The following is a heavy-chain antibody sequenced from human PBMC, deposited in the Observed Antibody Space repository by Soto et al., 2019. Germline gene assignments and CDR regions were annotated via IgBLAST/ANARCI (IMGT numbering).Heavy chain of an antibody. CDR3: AAVVNCSGGSCYPP. CDR1: GYTFTNFG. Sequence: ASVKVSCKASGYTFTNFGISWVRQAPGQGLEWMGWIVVGSINTNYAQKFQERVTFTRDMSTRTVYMELNSLRFEDTAVYYCAAVVNCSGGSCYPPWGQGTPVTVSS. D-gene: IGHD2-15*01. V-gene: IGHV1-58*02. J-gene: IGHJ5*02. CDR2: IVVGSINT.